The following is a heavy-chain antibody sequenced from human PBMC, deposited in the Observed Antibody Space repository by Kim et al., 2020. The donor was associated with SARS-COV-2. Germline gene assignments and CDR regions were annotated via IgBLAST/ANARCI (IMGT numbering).Heavy chain of an antibody. CDR1: GFTFSSCA. CDR2: ISDSGVNT. V-gene: IGHV3-23*01. Sequence: GGSLRLSCVGSGFTFSSCAMNWVRQAPGQGLECLSAISDSGVNTYHADSVKGRFTISRDNPKNTLYLQMNSLRAEDTAVYYCAKRDCKGGSCPIDSWGQGTLGTVSS. J-gene: IGHJ4*02. D-gene: IGHD2-15*01. CDR3: AKRDCKGGSCPIDS.